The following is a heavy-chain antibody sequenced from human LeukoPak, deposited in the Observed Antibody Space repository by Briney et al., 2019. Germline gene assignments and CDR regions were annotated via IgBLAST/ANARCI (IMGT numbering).Heavy chain of an antibody. CDR1: GYTFSAYA. CDR2: ISTSAGGT. Sequence: GSLKLSCEASGYTFSAYAMSWVRQAPGQGLEWVSGISTSAGGTYYTHNVKGKVTISKDNPTNTVFMDLNSLRVDDTAVYYCARVSNCWDGIDFWGQGTRVTVSS. CDR3: ARVSNCWDGIDF. D-gene: IGHD1-26*01. J-gene: IGHJ1*01. V-gene: IGHV3-23*01.